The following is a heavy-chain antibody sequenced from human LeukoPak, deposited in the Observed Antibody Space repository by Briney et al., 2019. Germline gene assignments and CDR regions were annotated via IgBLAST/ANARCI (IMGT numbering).Heavy chain of an antibody. V-gene: IGHV3-20*04. J-gene: IGHJ4*02. CDR3: AKLGDILTGYPYYFDC. D-gene: IGHD3-9*01. CDR1: GFIFSSYG. CDR2: INWNGGST. Sequence: GGSLRLSCAASGFIFSSYGMNWVRQAPGKGLEWVSGINWNGGSTGYADSVKGRFTISRDNAKNSLYLQMNSLRAEDTAVYYCAKLGDILTGYPYYFDCWGQGTLVTVSS.